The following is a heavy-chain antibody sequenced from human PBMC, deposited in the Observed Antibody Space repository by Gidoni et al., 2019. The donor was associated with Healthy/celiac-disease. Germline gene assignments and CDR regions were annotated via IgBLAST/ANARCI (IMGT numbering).Heavy chain of an antibody. J-gene: IGHJ4*02. CDR2: IYYSGST. CDR1: GGSISSSSYY. Sequence: QLQLQESGPGLVKPSETLSLTCTVSGGSISSSSYYWGWIRQPPGKGLEWIGSIYYSGSTYYNPSLKSRVTISVDTSKNQFSLKLSSVTAADTAVYYCASGLHSSGYDPFDYWGQGTLVTVSS. V-gene: IGHV4-39*01. CDR3: ASGLHSSGYDPFDY. D-gene: IGHD3-22*01.